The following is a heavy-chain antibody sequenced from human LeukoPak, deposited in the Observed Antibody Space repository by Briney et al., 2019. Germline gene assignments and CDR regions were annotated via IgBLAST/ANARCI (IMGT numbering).Heavy chain of an antibody. CDR2: IYYSGST. CDR1: GGSISSTSYY. V-gene: IGHV4-39*01. CDR3: ARHSYSSGWHAHFDY. D-gene: IGHD6-19*01. J-gene: IGHJ4*02. Sequence: SETLSLTCTVSGGSISSTSYYWGWIRQPPGKGLEWIGNIYYSGSTYYSPSLNSRLTTSVDTSRNHFSLKLSSVTAADTAVYYCARHSYSSGWHAHFDYWGQGTVVAVSS.